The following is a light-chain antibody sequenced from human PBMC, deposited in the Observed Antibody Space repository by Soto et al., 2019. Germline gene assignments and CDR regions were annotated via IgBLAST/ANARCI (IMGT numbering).Light chain of an antibody. V-gene: IGKV3-20*01. J-gene: IGKJ1*01. CDR1: QSVSSSY. Sequence: EIVLTQSPGTLSLSPGERATLSCRASQSVSSSYLAWYKQKPGQAPRPLIYGASSRAIGIPDRFSGSGSGTDFTLTISRLEPEDFAVYYCQQYGSSQWTFGQGTKVEIK. CDR2: GAS. CDR3: QQYGSSQWT.